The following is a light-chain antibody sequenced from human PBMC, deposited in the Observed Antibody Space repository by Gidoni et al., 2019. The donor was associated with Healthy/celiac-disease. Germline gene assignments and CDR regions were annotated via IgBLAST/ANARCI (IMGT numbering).Light chain of an antibody. CDR3: SSYTSSSTLYV. J-gene: IGLJ1*01. CDR2: EVS. V-gene: IGLV2-14*01. Sequence: QSALTQPASVSGSPGQSITIACTGTSSDVGGYNYVSWYQHPPGKAPKLMIYEVSNRPSGVSNRFSGSKSGNTASLTISGLQAEDEADYYCSSYTSSSTLYVFGTGTKVTVL. CDR1: SSDVGGYNY.